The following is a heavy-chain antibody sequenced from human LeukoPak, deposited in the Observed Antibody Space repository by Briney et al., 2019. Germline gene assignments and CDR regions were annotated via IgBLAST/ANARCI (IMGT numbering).Heavy chain of an antibody. CDR2: IYSGGST. V-gene: IGHV3-53*01. D-gene: IGHD5-18*01. CDR1: GFTVSSNY. CDR3: AKGRAVGIRTYFDY. J-gene: IGHJ4*02. Sequence: PGGSLRLSCAASGFTVSSNYMSWVRQAPGKGLEWVSVIYSGGSTYYADSVKGRFTISRDNSKNTLYLQMNSLRAEDTAVYYCAKGRAVGIRTYFDYWGQGTLVTVSS.